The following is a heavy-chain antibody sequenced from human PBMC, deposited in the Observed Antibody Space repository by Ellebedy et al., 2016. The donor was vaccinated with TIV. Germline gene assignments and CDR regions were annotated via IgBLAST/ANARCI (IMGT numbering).Heavy chain of an antibody. J-gene: IGHJ4*02. D-gene: IGHD6-13*01. CDR1: GFSFSNFW. CDR2: IKTDGSEK. V-gene: IGHV3-7*01. Sequence: GESLKISCAAWGFSFSNFWMSWVRQAPGKGLEWVAHIKTDGSEKYYVDSVKGRFTISRDNAKNSLYLQMNSLRAEDTAVYYCARARYSNTPFDYWGQGTLVTVSS. CDR3: ARARYSNTPFDY.